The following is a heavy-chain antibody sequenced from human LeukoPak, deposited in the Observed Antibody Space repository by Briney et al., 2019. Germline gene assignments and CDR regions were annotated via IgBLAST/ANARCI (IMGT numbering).Heavy chain of an antibody. Sequence: GGSLRLSCAASGFTFSSYAMSWVRQAPGKGLEWVSAISGSGGSTYYADSVKGRFTISRDNSKNTLYLQMNSLRAEDTAVYYCAKDFALSIAARPGGYWGQGTLVTVSS. CDR2: ISGSGGST. V-gene: IGHV3-23*01. J-gene: IGHJ4*02. D-gene: IGHD6-6*01. CDR1: GFTFSSYA. CDR3: AKDFALSIAARPGGY.